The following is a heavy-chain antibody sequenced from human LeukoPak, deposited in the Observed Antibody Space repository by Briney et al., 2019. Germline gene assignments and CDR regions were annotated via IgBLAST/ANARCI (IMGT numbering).Heavy chain of an antibody. CDR2: ISGSGGST. CDR3: AKDLAITIFGVVSNFDY. J-gene: IGHJ4*02. V-gene: IGHV3-23*01. D-gene: IGHD3-3*01. Sequence: GGSLRLSYAASGFTFSSYAMSWVRQAPGKGLEWVSAISGSGGSTYYADSVKGRFTISRDNSKNTLYLQMNSLRAEDTAVYYCAKDLAITIFGVVSNFDYWGQGTLVTVSS. CDR1: GFTFSSYA.